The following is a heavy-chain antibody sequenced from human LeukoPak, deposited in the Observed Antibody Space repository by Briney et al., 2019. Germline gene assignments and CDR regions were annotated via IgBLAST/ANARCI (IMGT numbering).Heavy chain of an antibody. CDR3: ARPKYYYDSSGQHYYFDY. J-gene: IGHJ4*02. CDR2: INPNSGGT. V-gene: IGHV1-2*06. CDR1: GYTFTGYY. Sequence: GASVKVSCKASGYTFTGYYMHLVRQAPGQGLEWMGRINPNSGGTNYAQKFQGRVTMTRDTSISTAYMELSRLRSDDTAVYYRARPKYYYDSSGQHYYFDYWGQGTLVTVSS. D-gene: IGHD3-22*01.